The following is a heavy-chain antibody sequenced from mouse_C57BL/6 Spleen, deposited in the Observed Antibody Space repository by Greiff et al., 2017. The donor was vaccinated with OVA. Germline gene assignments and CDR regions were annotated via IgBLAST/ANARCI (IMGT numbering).Heavy chain of an antibody. V-gene: IGHV5-17*01. J-gene: IGHJ2*01. CDR1: GFTFSDYG. CDR3: ARVGYYGSSPFFDY. Sequence: EVQRVESGGGLVKPGGSLKLSCAASGFTFSDYGMHWVRQAPEKGLEWVAYISSGSSTIYYADTVKGRFTISRDNAKNTLFLQMTSLRSEDTAMYYCARVGYYGSSPFFDYWGQGTTLTVSS. CDR2: ISSGSSTI. D-gene: IGHD1-1*01.